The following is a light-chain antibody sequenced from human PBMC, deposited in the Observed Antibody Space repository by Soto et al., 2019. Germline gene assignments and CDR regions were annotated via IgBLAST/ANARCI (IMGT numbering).Light chain of an antibody. CDR1: QSVSSTY. Sequence: LVLTQSPGTLSLSPGQRATLSCRASQSVSSTYLAWYQQKPAQAPRLLIYGVSNRATGIPDRFTGSGSGTDFTLTISRLEPEDFAVYYCQQFGTSPITFGQGTRLEMK. CDR3: QQFGTSPIT. J-gene: IGKJ5*01. CDR2: GVS. V-gene: IGKV3-20*01.